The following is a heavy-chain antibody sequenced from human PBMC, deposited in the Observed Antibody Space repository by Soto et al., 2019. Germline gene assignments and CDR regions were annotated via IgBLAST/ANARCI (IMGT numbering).Heavy chain of an antibody. D-gene: IGHD2-15*01. CDR1: GGSISSSSYY. CDR2: IYYSGST. V-gene: IGHV4-39*01. CDR3: ATRRSALVVARLTYYYYYMDV. J-gene: IGHJ6*03. Sequence: SETLSLICTVSGGSISSSSYYWGWIRQPPGKGLEWIGSIYYSGSTYYNPSLKSRVTISVDTSKNQFSLKLSSVTAADTAVYYCATRRSALVVARLTYYYYYMDVWGKGTTVTVSS.